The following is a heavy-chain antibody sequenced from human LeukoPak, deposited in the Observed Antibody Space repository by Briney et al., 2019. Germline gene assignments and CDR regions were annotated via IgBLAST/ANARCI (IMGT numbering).Heavy chain of an antibody. D-gene: IGHD3-10*01. J-gene: IGHJ4*02. V-gene: IGHV1-58*02. CDR3: AAIASPGEGAGSFDY. CDR1: GFTFISSA. CDR2: IVVGSGNT. Sequence: SVKVSCKASGFTFISSAMQWVRQARGQRLEWIGWIVVGSGNTNYAQKFQERVTINRDMSTRTAYMELSSLRFEDTAVYYCAAIASPGEGAGSFDYWGQGTLVTVSS.